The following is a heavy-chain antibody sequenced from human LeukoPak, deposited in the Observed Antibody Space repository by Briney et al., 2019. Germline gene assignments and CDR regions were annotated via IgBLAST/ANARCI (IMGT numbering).Heavy chain of an antibody. V-gene: IGHV1-2*02. CDR2: INPNSGGT. CDR1: GYTXTGYY. D-gene: IGHD6-13*01. CDR3: ARRRVGIAAAGTPLNWFDP. J-gene: IGHJ5*02. Sequence: ASVKVSCKASGYTXTGYYMHWVRQAPGQGLEWMGWINPNSGGTNYAQKFQGRVTMTRDTSISTAYMELSRLRSDDTAVYYCARRRVGIAAAGTPLNWFDPWGQGTLVTVSS.